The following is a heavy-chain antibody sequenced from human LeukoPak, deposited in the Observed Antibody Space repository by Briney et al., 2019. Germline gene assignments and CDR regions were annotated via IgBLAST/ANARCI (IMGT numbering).Heavy chain of an antibody. V-gene: IGHV3-53*01. CDR1: GFSVSSNS. CDR2: IYSRDVT. J-gene: IGHJ6*03. Sequence: GGTLRLSCAASGFSVSSNSMSWVRQAPGKGLECVSIIYSRDVTSYADSVKDRFTISRDSDKNTLFLQMDSLRSDDTAVYYCARVLAAIALRDYHYVDVWGKGTTVTVSS. CDR3: ARVLAAIALRDYHYVDV. D-gene: IGHD6-19*01.